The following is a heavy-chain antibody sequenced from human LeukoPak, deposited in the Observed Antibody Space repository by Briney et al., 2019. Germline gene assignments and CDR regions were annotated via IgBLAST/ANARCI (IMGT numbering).Heavy chain of an antibody. J-gene: IGHJ4*02. V-gene: IGHV3-13*04. CDR2: IGHGGDI. Sequence: GGSLRLSCAASGFTFSTYDMHWVRHATEKGLEWVSAIGHGGDIYYTGSVKGRFTISRENAKSSLYLQMNSLRAGDTALYYCARGNILTGYEYWGQGTLVTVSS. CDR1: GFTFSTYD. D-gene: IGHD3-9*01. CDR3: ARGNILTGYEY.